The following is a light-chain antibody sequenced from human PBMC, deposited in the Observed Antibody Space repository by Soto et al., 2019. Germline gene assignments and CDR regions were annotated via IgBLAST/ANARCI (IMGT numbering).Light chain of an antibody. V-gene: IGLV2-23*01. CDR3: CSYAGDPYV. Sequence: QSVLTQPAAVSVSPGQSIAISCTGTSSDVGRWNSVSWYQQHPGKAPKLMLYEGSKRPSGVSDRFSGSKSGNTASLTISGLQADDEADYYCCSYAGDPYVFGTGTKVTVL. CDR1: SSDVGRWNS. J-gene: IGLJ1*01. CDR2: EGS.